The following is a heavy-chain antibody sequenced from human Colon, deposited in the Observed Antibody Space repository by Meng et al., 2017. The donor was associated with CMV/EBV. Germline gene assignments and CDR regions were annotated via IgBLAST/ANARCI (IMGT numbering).Heavy chain of an antibody. Sequence: ASVKVSCKASGYTFTGYYMHWVRQAPGQGLEWMGWISAYNGNTNYAQKLQGRVTMTTDTSTSTAYMELRSLRSDDTAVYYCARDDVGHGYSYDGVNAFYIWGQGTMVTVSS. CDR2: ISAYNGNT. V-gene: IGHV1-18*04. D-gene: IGHD5-24*01. CDR3: ARDDVGHGYSYDGVNAFYI. J-gene: IGHJ3*02. CDR1: GYTFTGYY.